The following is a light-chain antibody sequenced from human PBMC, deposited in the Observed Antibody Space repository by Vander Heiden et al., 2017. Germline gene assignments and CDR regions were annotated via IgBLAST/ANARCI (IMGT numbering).Light chain of an antibody. CDR3: QQYGSSFA. CDR1: QSVSSSY. CDR2: GAS. J-gene: IGKJ2*01. V-gene: IGKV3-20*01. Sequence: ELVLTQSPGTLSLSPGERATLSCRASQSVSSSYLAWYQQKPGQAPRLLIYGASSRATDIPDRFSGSGSGTDFTLTISRLEPEDFAVYYCQQYGSSFAFGQGTKLEIK.